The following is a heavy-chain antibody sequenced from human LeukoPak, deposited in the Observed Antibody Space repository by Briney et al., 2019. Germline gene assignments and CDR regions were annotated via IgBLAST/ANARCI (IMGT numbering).Heavy chain of an antibody. CDR1: GFTFSPDD. J-gene: IGHJ4*02. V-gene: IGHV3-30*02. D-gene: IGHD1-1*01. CDR2: IRYDGDNK. CDR3: ARNVRGDY. Sequence: PGGSLRLSCAASGFTFSPDDMHWVRQAPGKGLEWVASIRYDGDNKYYADSVKGRFTISRDNAKNSLYLQMNSLRAEDTAVYYCARNVRGDYWGQGTLVTVSS.